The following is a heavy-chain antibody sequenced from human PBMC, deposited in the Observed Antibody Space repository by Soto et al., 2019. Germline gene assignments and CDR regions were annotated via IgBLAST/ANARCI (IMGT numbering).Heavy chain of an antibody. CDR2: INHSGST. CDR1: GGSFSGYY. CDR3: ARGDCTNGVCQVFDY. V-gene: IGHV4-34*01. Sequence: SETLSLTCAVYGGSFSGYYWSWIRQPPGKGLEWIGEINHSGSTNYNPSLKSRVTISVDTSKNQFSLKLSSVTAADTAVYYCARGDCTNGVCQVFDYWGQGTLVTVSS. D-gene: IGHD2-8*01. J-gene: IGHJ4*02.